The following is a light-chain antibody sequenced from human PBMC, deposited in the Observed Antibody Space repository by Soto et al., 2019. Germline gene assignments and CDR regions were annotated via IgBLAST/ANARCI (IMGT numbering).Light chain of an antibody. CDR3: SSWGV. J-gene: IGLJ2*01. V-gene: IGLV2-14*01. CDR2: DVS. CDR1: SSDVGGYNY. Sequence: QSVLTQPASVSGSPGQSITISCTGTSSDVGGYNYVSWYQQHPGKAPKLMIYDVSNRPSGVSNRFSGSKSGNTASLTISGLQAEDEADYYCSSWGVFGGGTKVTVL.